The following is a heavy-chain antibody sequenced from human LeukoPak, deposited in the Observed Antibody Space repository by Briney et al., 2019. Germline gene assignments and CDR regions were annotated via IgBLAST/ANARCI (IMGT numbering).Heavy chain of an antibody. CDR3: ARARYCSSTSCYFYYGMDV. Sequence: ASVKVSCKASGYTFTGYYMHWVRQAPGQGLEWMGRINPNSGGTNYAQKFQGRVTMTRDTSISTAYMELSRLRSDDTAVYHCARARYCSSTSCYFYYGMDVWGQGTTVTVSS. CDR2: INPNSGGT. CDR1: GYTFTGYY. V-gene: IGHV1-2*06. J-gene: IGHJ6*02. D-gene: IGHD2-2*01.